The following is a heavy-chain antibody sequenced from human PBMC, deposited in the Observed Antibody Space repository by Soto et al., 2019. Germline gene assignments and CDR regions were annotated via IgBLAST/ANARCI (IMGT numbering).Heavy chain of an antibody. D-gene: IGHD6-19*01. Sequence: QLQLQESGSGLVKPSQTLSLTCAVSGGSISSGGYSCSWIRQPPGKGPELIGYIYHSGSSYYHPSFKGRVTISVDRSKTQFSLKLSSVNAAETAVYYCATAGGLGAVAADSWGQGTRVTVSS. CDR1: GGSISSGGYS. CDR2: IYHSGSS. V-gene: IGHV4-30-2*01. CDR3: ATAGGLGAVAADS. J-gene: IGHJ4*02.